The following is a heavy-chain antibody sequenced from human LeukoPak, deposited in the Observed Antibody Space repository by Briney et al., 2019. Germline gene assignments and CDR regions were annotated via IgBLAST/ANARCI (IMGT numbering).Heavy chain of an antibody. D-gene: IGHD3-16*01. CDR1: GFTFSSYS. Sequence: GGSLRLSCTASGFTFSSYSMNWVRQAPGKGLEWVSSISSSSSYIYYADSVKGRFTISRDNAKNSLCLQMNSLRAEDTAEYYCARGAFSAFDIWGQGTMVTVSS. CDR2: ISSSSSYI. J-gene: IGHJ3*02. CDR3: ARGAFSAFDI. V-gene: IGHV3-21*01.